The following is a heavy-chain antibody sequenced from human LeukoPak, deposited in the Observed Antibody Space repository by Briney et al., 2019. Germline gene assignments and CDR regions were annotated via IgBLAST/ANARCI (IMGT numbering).Heavy chain of an antibody. CDR2: FDPEDGET. V-gene: IGHV1-24*01. CDR3: ATAVADWLSLSHYYFDY. Sequence: ASVKVSCKVSGYTLTELSMHCVRQAPGKGLEWMGGFDPEDGETIYAQKFQGRVTMTEDTSTDTAYMELSSLRSEDTAVYHCATAVADWLSLSHYYFDYWGQGTLVTVSS. J-gene: IGHJ4*02. D-gene: IGHD3/OR15-3a*01. CDR1: GYTLTELS.